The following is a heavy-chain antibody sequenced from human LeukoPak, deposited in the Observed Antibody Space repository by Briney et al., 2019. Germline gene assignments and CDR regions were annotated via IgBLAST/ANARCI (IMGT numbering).Heavy chain of an antibody. J-gene: IGHJ2*01. D-gene: IGHD3-10*01. CDR1: GFTFNKAW. CDR3: AKGRRDGSGSLLNDL. V-gene: IGHV3-23*01. CDR2: ISVRGDSE. Sequence: PGGSLRLSCAASGFTFNKAWMTWVRQAPGKGLEWVSAISVRGDSEYYADSVKGRFTLSRDNSKNTLFLQMNSLRADDTAIYYCAKGRRDGSGSLLNDLWGRGTLVTVSS.